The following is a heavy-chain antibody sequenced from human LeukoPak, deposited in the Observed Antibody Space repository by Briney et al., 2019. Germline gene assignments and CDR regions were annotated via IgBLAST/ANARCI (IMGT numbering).Heavy chain of an antibody. J-gene: IGHJ4*02. CDR3: ARDPLSLIGTEGY. CDR1: GYSISSGYY. Sequence: SETLSLTCTVSGYSISSGYYWGWIRQPPGKGLEWIGSIYHSGSTYYNPSLKSQVTISVDTSKNQFSLKLSSVTAADTAVYYCARDPLSLIGTEGYWGQGTLVTVSS. D-gene: IGHD2-21*01. CDR2: IYHSGST. V-gene: IGHV4-38-2*02.